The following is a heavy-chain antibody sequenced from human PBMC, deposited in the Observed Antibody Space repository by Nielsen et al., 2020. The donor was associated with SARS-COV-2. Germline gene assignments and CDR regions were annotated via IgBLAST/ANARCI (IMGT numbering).Heavy chain of an antibody. CDR1: GGSFSGYY. CDR3: ARGSAYYDILTGFGGLQNWLDP. Sequence: SETLSLTCVVSGGSFSGYYWSWIRQPPGKGLEWIGEVHLGRGTNYNPSLKSRVTISVDTSKNQLSLRLSSVTAADTALYYCARGSAYYDILTGFGGLQNWLDPWGQGTLVTVSS. CDR2: VHLGRGT. V-gene: IGHV4-34*01. D-gene: IGHD3-9*01. J-gene: IGHJ5*02.